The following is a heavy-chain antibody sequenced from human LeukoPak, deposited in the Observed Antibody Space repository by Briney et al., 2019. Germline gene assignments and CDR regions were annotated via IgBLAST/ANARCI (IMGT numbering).Heavy chain of an antibody. CDR1: GGSISSGGYY. J-gene: IGHJ4*02. CDR3: ARAAGDYVFFDY. D-gene: IGHD4-17*01. V-gene: IGHV4-31*03. CDR2: IYYSGST. Sequence: SQTLPLTCTVSGGSISSGGYYWSWIRQHPGKGLEWIGYIYYSGSTYYNPSLKSRVTISVDTSKNQFSLKLSSVTAADTAVYYCARAAGDYVFFDYWGQGTLVTVSS.